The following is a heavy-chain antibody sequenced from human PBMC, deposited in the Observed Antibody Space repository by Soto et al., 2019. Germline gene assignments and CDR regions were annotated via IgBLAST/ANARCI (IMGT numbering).Heavy chain of an antibody. CDR1: GYTFTNYY. CDR2: INPSGGST. D-gene: IGHD3-16*02. J-gene: IGHJ6*02. CDR3: ASEARAVIYESGWGSYQYFYGMDV. Sequence: QVHLVQSGAEVKKPGASVKVSCKASGYTFTNYYMHWVRQAPGQGLEWMGIINPSGGSTCYAQKFQGRVSSTSDASTCTFSMDLSCLTSEDTAVYYCASEARAVIYESGWGSYQYFYGMDVGGQGTAVTVSS. V-gene: IGHV1-46*01.